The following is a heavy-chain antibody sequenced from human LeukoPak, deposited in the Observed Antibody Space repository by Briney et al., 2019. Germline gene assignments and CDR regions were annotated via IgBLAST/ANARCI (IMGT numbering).Heavy chain of an antibody. CDR1: GGSITSSNYY. CDR3: ARVYYGRTYDYWYFDL. V-gene: IGHV4-39*07. J-gene: IGHJ2*01. CDR2: IYYSGST. Sequence: SETLSLTCTVSGGSITSSNYYWGWIRQPPGKGLEWIGSIYYSGSTNYNPSLKSRVTISVDTSKNQFSLKLSSVTAADTAVYFCARVYYGRTYDYWYFDLWGRGTLVTVSS. D-gene: IGHD3-10*01.